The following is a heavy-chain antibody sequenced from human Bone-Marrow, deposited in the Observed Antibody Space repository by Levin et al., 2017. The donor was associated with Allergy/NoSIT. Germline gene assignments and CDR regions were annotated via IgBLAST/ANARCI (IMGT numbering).Heavy chain of an antibody. CDR1: GFTFRSYG. CDR3: ARDLGTNAVVAPAQPGRLDP. J-gene: IGHJ5*02. Sequence: GGSLRLSCAASGFTFRSYGMHWVRRAPGKGLQWVALIWYDGSKKYYADSVKGRFTISRDNSLNTLYMDMSSLRAEDTAVYYCARDLGTNAVVAPAQPGRLDPWGQGTLVTVSS. V-gene: IGHV3-33*01. D-gene: IGHD2-15*01. CDR2: IWYDGSKK.